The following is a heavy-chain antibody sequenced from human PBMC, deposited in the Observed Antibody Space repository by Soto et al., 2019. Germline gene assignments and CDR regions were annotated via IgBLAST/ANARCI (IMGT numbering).Heavy chain of an antibody. CDR1: GFSFSNYA. D-gene: IGHD2-15*01. Sequence: EVQLVESGGGLVQPGGSRRVSCAASGFSFSNYAMNWVRQAPGKGLEWVSYISIGSGSIFYADSVKGRFTISRDDAKNTLYMQMNALRDEDTAVYYCVRDARWAFDCWVQGTMVTLSS. J-gene: IGHJ3*01. V-gene: IGHV3-48*02. CDR3: VRDARWAFDC. CDR2: ISIGSGSI.